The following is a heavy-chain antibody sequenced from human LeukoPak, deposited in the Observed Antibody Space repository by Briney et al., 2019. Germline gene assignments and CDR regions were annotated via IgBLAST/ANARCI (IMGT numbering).Heavy chain of an antibody. V-gene: IGHV4-4*02. J-gene: IGHJ6*02. CDR1: GGSISSSNW. D-gene: IGHD2-2*01. CDR3: AREQIVVVPAPYYYYYYGMDV. CDR2: IYHSGST. Sequence: PSGTRSLTCAVSGGSISSSNWWSWVRQPPGKGLEWIGEIYHSGSTNYNPSLKSRVTISVDKSKNQFSLKLSSVTAADTAVYYCAREQIVVVPAPYYYYYYGMDVWGQGTTVTVSS.